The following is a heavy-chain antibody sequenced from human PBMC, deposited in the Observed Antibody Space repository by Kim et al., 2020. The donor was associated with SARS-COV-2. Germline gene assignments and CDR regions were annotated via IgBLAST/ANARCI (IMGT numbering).Heavy chain of an antibody. V-gene: IGHV1-18*01. CDR2: ISAYNGNT. CDR3: ARDLQWLRFPAMHYYGMDV. Sequence: ASVKVSCKASGYTFTSYGISWVRQAPGQGLEWMGWISAYNGNTNYAQKLQGRVTMTTDTSTSTAYMELRSLRSDDTAVYYCARDLQWLRFPAMHYYGMDVWGQGTTVTVSS. D-gene: IGHD5-12*01. CDR1: GYTFTSYG. J-gene: IGHJ6*02.